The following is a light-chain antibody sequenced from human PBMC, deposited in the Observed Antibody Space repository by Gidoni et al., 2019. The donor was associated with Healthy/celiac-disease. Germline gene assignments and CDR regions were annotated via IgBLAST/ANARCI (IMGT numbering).Light chain of an antibody. J-gene: IGKJ1*01. V-gene: IGKV1-39*01. CDR2: AAS. CDR3: QQSYNAPWT. Sequence: DIQMTQSPSYLSASGGDRVTITCRASQSISSYLNWYQQKPGKAPKLLIYAASSLQSRVPSRFSGSGSGTDFTLTISSLQPEDFATYFCQQSYNAPWTFXXXTRVEIK. CDR1: QSISSY.